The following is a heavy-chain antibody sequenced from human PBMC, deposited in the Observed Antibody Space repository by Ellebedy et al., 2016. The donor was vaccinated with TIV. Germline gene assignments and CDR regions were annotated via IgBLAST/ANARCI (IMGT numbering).Heavy chain of an antibody. Sequence: GESLKISCAASGFSFSYYAMYWVRQAPGKGLEWVAVISFDGSNEFYADSVKGRFTISRDNSKNTLYLQMNSLRAEDTAVYYCARGSGGYCSGDSCYFPDFWGQGTLVTVSS. CDR3: ARGSGGYCSGDSCYFPDF. D-gene: IGHD2-15*01. CDR1: GFSFSYYA. J-gene: IGHJ4*02. CDR2: ISFDGSNE. V-gene: IGHV3-30*14.